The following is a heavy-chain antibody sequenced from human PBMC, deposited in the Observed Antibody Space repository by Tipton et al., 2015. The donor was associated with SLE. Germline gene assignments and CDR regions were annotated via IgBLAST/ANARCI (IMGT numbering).Heavy chain of an antibody. J-gene: IGHJ4*02. Sequence: SLRLSCAASGFTFSDYSMSWIRQAPGKGLEWVSYITNSGQTTYYADSVKGRFTISRDNAKDTLYLQMNSLRAEDTAVYYCARIHYYGSGSRDYWGQGTLVTVSS. V-gene: IGHV3-11*04. CDR3: ARIHYYGSGSRDY. CDR2: ITNSGQTT. D-gene: IGHD3-10*01. CDR1: GFTFSDYS.